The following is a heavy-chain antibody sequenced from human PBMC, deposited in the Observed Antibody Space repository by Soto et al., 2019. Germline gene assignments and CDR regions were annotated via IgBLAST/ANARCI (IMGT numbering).Heavy chain of an antibody. J-gene: IGHJ4*02. D-gene: IGHD2-15*01. CDR1: GFTFNNYW. CDR2: INQDGSQT. CDR3: ARGTPTPGLDY. V-gene: IGHV3-7*03. Sequence: GGSLRLSCAASGFTFNNYWMNWVRQAPGKGLEWVANINQDGSQTNYVDSVKGRFTIPRDNAKNSLYLQMNSLRAEDTAVYYWARGTPTPGLDYWGQGTLVTVSS.